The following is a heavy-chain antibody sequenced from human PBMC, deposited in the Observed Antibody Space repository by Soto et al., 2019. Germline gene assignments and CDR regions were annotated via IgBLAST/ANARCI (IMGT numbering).Heavy chain of an antibody. J-gene: IGHJ5*02. CDR1: GGTFSSYA. CDR2: TIPTFGTA. Sequence: QVQLVQSGAEVKKPGSSVKVACKASGGTFSSYAISWVRQALGQGLEWMGGTIPTFGTANYAQKFQGRVTITADESTSTAYMELSSLRSEDTAVYYCAREGGRSITIFGVVMNNWFDPWGQGTLVTVSS. CDR3: AREGGRSITIFGVVMNNWFDP. V-gene: IGHV1-69*12. D-gene: IGHD3-3*01.